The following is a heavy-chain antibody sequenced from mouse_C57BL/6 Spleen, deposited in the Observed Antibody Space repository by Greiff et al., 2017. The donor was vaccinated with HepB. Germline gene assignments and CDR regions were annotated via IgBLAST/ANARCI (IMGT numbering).Heavy chain of an antibody. V-gene: IGHV1-18*01. CDR1: GYTFTDYN. D-gene: IGHD1-1*01. J-gene: IGHJ2*01. CDR3: ARRTTVVAFDY. CDR2: INPNNGGT. Sequence: VQLKESGPELVKPGASVKIPCKASGYTFTDYNMDWVKQSHGKSLEWIGDINPNNGGTIYNQKFKGKATLTVDKSASTAYMELRSLTSEDTAVYYWARRTTVVAFDYWGQGTTRTVSS.